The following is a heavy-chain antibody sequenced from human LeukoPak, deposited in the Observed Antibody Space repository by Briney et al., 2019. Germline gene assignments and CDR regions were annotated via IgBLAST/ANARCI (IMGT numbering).Heavy chain of an antibody. Sequence: SETLSLTCAVSGGSISGYYWSWIRQPPGKGLGWIGYIYYSGSTNYNPSLKSRVTISVDTSKNQFSLKLSSVTAADTAVYYCARGEMATIPNFDYWGQGTLVTVSS. CDR3: ARGEMATIPNFDY. V-gene: IGHV4-59*12. CDR1: GGSISGYY. D-gene: IGHD5-12*01. J-gene: IGHJ4*02. CDR2: IYYSGST.